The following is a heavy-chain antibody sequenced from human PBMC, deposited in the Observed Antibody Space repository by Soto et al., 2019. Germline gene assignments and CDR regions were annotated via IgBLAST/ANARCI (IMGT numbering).Heavy chain of an antibody. CDR2: IYLDDDK. J-gene: IGHJ4*02. CDR3: AHLVVAGTTYYFAS. V-gene: IGHV2-5*02. D-gene: IGHD1-7*01. Sequence: QITLKESGPTLVKPTQTLTLTCTFSGFSLSTSGVGVGWIRQPPGKALEWLTFIYLDDDKRNSPFLKSRLTITKDTSKNQVVLTMTNMDPVDTATYYCAHLVVAGTTYYFASWGQGTLVTVSS. CDR1: GFSLSTSGVG.